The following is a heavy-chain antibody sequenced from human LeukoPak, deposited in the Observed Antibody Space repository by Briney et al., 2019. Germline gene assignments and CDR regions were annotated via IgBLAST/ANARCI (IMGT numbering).Heavy chain of an antibody. CDR3: AKGDRKQQHN. D-gene: IGHD6-13*01. Sequence: GGSLRLSCAASGFTFTTYAMSWVRQAPGKGLEWVSAISGSGGSTYYADSVKGRFTISKDYSKNTLYLQMNSLRAEDTAVYYCAKGDRKQQHNWGQGTLVTVSS. J-gene: IGHJ4*02. V-gene: IGHV3-23*01. CDR1: GFTFTTYA. CDR2: ISGSGGST.